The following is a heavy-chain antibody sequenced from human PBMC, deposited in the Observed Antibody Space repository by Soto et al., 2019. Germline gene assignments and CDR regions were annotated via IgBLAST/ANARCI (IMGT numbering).Heavy chain of an antibody. CDR2: INSDGSST. J-gene: IGHJ5*02. CDR3: ARDIGSSSWYGLVDP. V-gene: IGHV3-74*01. CDR1: GFTFSSYW. Sequence: ILSCAASGFTFSSYWMHWVRQAPGKGLVWVSRINSDGSSTSYADSVKGRFTISRDNAKNTLYLQMNSLRAEDTAVYYCARDIGSSSWYGLVDPWGQGTLVTVSS. D-gene: IGHD6-13*01.